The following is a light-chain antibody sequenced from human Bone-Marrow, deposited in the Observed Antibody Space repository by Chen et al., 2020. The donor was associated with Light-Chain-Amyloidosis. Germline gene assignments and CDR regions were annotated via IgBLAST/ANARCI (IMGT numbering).Light chain of an antibody. CDR2: EVT. CDR3: SSYTITNTLV. CDR1: SSDVGGDNH. J-gene: IGLJ1*01. V-gene: IGLV2-14*01. Sequence: QSALTQPASVSGSPGQSITISCTGTSSDVGGDNHVSWYQQHPDKAPKLMIYEVTNRPSWVPDRFSGYESDNPASLTISGLQTEDEADYFCSSYTITNTLVFGSGPRVTVL.